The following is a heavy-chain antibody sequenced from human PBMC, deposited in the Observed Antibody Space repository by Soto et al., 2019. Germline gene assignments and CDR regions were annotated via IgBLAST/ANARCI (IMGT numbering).Heavy chain of an antibody. D-gene: IGHD5-18*01. Sequence: LSLTCAVYGGSFGGYYWSWIRQPPGKGLEWIGEINHSGSTNYNPSLKSRVTISVDTSKNQFSLKLSSVTAADTAVYYCARGLRRYSYGFYYYYGMDVWGQGTTVTVSS. V-gene: IGHV4-34*01. CDR2: INHSGST. J-gene: IGHJ6*02. CDR3: ARGLRRYSYGFYYYYGMDV. CDR1: GGSFGGYY.